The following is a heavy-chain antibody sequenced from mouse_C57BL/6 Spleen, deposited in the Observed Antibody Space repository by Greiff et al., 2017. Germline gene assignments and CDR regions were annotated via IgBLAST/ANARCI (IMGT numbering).Heavy chain of an antibody. V-gene: IGHV1-39*01. CDR1: GYSFTDYT. CDR2: INPNYGTT. Sequence: EVQLQQSGPELVKPGASVKISCKASGYSFTDYTMNWVKQSNGKSLEWIGVINPNYGTTSYNQKFKGKATLTVEQTSSTAYMQLNSLTSEDSAVYYCARDGYYGSSYEFAYWGQGTLVTVSA. CDR3: ARDGYYGSSYEFAY. J-gene: IGHJ3*01. D-gene: IGHD1-1*01.